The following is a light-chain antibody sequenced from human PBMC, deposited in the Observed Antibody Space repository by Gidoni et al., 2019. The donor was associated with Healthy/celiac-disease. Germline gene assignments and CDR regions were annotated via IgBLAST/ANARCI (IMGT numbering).Light chain of an antibody. J-gene: IGKJ1*01. CDR3: QQYNNWPKT. Sequence: EIVMTQSPANLSASPGERATLSCRASQSDSSNLAWYQQKPGQAPRLLIYGASTRATGIPARFSGSGSGTEFTLTISSLQSEDFAVYYCQQYNNWPKTFGQGTKVEIK. CDR1: QSDSSN. V-gene: IGKV3-15*01. CDR2: GAS.